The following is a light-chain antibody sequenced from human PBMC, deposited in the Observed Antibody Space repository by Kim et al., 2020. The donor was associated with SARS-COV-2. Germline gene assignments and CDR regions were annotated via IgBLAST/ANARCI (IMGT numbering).Light chain of an antibody. V-gene: IGLV3-25*03. J-gene: IGLJ1*01. CDR2: KDS. Sequence: PGQTARITCSGDSLPKQYAYWYQQKPCQAPVVVIYKDSERPSGIPERFSGSSSGTTVTLTISGVQAEDEADYYCQSADSSGTYQVFGTGTKVTVL. CDR1: SLPKQY. CDR3: QSADSSGTYQV.